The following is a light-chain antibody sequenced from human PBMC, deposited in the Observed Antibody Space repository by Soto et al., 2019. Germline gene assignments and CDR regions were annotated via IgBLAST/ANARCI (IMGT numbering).Light chain of an antibody. V-gene: IGLV2-14*01. CDR3: RSYTSSSPLEV. CDR2: DVS. Sequence: QSVLTQPASVSGSPGQSITISCTGTSSDVGGYNYVSWYQQHPGKAPKLMIYDVSNRPSGVSNRFSGSKSGNTASLTISGLQAEDEADYYCRSYTSSSPLEVVGTGTKVTVL. CDR1: SSDVGGYNY. J-gene: IGLJ1*01.